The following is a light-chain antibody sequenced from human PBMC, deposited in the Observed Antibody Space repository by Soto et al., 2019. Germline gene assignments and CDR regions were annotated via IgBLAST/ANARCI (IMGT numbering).Light chain of an antibody. CDR3: QQYNDNWT. Sequence: DIQITHPPSTLSASVGDRVTITCRASQSISSWLAWYQQKPGTAPKLLIYKASTLQSGVPSRFSGSGSGTEFTLTISSLQPDDSATYYCQQYNDNWTFGQGTKV. J-gene: IGKJ1*01. CDR2: KAS. V-gene: IGKV1-5*03. CDR1: QSISSW.